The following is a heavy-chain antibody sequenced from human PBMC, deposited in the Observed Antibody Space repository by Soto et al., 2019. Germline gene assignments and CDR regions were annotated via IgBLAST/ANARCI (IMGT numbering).Heavy chain of an antibody. J-gene: IGHJ4*02. CDR2: IYYSGST. D-gene: IGHD6-19*01. Sequence: SETLSLTCTVSGGSISSYYWSWIRQPPGKGLEWIGYIYYSGSTNYNPSLKSRVTISVDTSKNQFSLKLSSVTAADTAVYYCAREAHHSSGWYPLYFDYWGQGTLVTVSS. CDR3: AREAHHSSGWYPLYFDY. V-gene: IGHV4-59*01. CDR1: GGSISSYY.